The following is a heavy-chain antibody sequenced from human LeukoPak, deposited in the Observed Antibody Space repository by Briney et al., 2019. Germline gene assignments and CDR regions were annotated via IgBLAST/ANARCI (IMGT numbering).Heavy chain of an antibody. J-gene: IGHJ4*02. V-gene: IGHV1-2*02. Sequence: VASVKVSCKASGYTFTGYYTHWVRQAPGQGLEWMGWINPNSGGTNYAQKFQGRVTMTRDTSISTAYMELSRLRSDDTAVYYCARAGGGIFTVDYWGQGTLVTVSS. D-gene: IGHD1-14*01. CDR1: GYTFTGYY. CDR2: INPNSGGT. CDR3: ARAGGGIFTVDY.